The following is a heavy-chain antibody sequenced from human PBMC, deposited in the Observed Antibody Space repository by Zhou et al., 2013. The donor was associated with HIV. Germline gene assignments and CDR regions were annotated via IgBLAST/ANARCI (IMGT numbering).Heavy chain of an antibody. V-gene: IGHV1-69*04. Sequence: QVQLVQSGAEVKKPGSSVKVSCKASGGTFSSYAISWVRQAPGQGLEWMGRIIPILGIANYAQKFQGRVTITADKSTSTAYMELSSLRSEDTAVYYCATSWVVAGTGWFDPWGQGTLVTVSS. CDR2: IIPILGIA. D-gene: IGHD6-19*01. J-gene: IGHJ5*02. CDR3: ATSWVVAGTGWFDP. CDR1: GGTFSSYA.